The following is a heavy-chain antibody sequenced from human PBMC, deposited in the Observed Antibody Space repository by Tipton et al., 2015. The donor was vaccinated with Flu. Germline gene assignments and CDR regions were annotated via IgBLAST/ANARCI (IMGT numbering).Heavy chain of an antibody. V-gene: IGHV3-30-3*01. D-gene: IGHD3-3*01. Sequence: CAASGFTFNNYVMYWVRQAPGKGLEWVAVISYDGSNKYYTDSVKGRFTSSRDNSKNTLYLQMSSLRPEDTAVYYCARDWWNYDLWSGNSDVFDIWGQGTMVTVSS. CDR1: GFTFNNYV. CDR2: ISYDGSNK. J-gene: IGHJ3*02. CDR3: ARDWWNYDLWSGNSDVFDI.